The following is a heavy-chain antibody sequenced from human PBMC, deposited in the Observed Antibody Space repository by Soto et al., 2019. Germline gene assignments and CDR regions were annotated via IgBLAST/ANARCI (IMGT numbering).Heavy chain of an antibody. D-gene: IGHD2-21*02. V-gene: IGHV2-5*02. CDR1: GFSLSTSGVG. CDR3: AHGDVAQQGFDY. Sequence: QITLKESGPTLVKPTQTLTLTCTFSGFSLSTSGVGVGWIRQPPGKALEWLALIYWDDDKRYSPSLKTRLTITKDTSKNQVVLTMTNLDPLDTATYSFAHGDVAQQGFDYWGQGTLVTVSS. CDR2: IYWDDDK. J-gene: IGHJ4*02.